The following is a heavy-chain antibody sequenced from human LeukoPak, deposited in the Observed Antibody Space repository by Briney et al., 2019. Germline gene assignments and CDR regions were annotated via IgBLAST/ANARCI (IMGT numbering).Heavy chain of an antibody. CDR3: ARVRVWFGELLPYYYYMDV. CDR2: ISSSSSYI. V-gene: IGHV3-21*01. D-gene: IGHD3-10*01. CDR1: GFSFSSYS. Sequence: GGSLRLSCAASGFSFSSYSMNWVRQAPGKGLEWVSSISSSSSYIYYADSVKGRFTISRDNAKNSLYLQMNSLRAEDTAVYYCARVRVWFGELLPYYYYMDVWGKGTTVTVSS. J-gene: IGHJ6*03.